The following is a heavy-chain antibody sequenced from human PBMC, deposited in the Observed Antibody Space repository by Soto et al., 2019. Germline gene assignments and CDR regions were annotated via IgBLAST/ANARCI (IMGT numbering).Heavy chain of an antibody. J-gene: IGHJ4*02. CDR2: ISYDGSNK. Sequence: SLRLSCAASGFTFSSDAMHWVRQSPGKGLEWVAVISYDGSNKYYADSVKGRFTISRDNSKTLYLQMNSLRAEDTAVYYCVRDTPPYSSGWDNRNFDYWGQGSVVTVSS. D-gene: IGHD6-19*01. CDR3: VRDTPPYSSGWDNRNFDY. V-gene: IGHV3-30-3*01. CDR1: GFTFSSDA.